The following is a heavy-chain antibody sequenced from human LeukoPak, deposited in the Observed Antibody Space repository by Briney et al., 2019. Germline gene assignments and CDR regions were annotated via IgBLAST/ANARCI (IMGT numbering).Heavy chain of an antibody. CDR2: ISAYNGNT. CDR3: ARDVSGSVSDY. Sequence: GASVKVSCKASGYTFTSYDINWVRQATGQGLEWMGWISAYNGNTNYAQKLQGRVTMTTDTSTSTAYMELRSLRSDDTAVYYCARDVSGSVSDYWGQGTLVTVSS. CDR1: GYTFTSYD. J-gene: IGHJ4*02. V-gene: IGHV1-18*01. D-gene: IGHD1-26*01.